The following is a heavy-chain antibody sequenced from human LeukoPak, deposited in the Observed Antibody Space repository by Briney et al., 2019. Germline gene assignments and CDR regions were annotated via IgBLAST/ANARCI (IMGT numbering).Heavy chain of an antibody. J-gene: IGHJ3*02. Sequence: SETLSLTCTVSGGSISSSSYYWGWIRQPPGKGLEWTGSIYYSGSTYYNPSLKSRVTISVDTSKNQFSLKLSSVTAADTAVYYCARCQVRGDAFDIWGQGTMVTVSS. V-gene: IGHV4-39*01. CDR2: IYYSGST. CDR1: GGSISSSSYY. CDR3: ARCQVRGDAFDI. D-gene: IGHD3-10*01.